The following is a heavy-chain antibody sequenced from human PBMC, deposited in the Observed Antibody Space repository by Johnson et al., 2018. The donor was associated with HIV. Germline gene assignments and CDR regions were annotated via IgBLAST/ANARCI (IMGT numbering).Heavy chain of an antibody. CDR2: IKCDGSEK. CDR1: GFTFSDYR. V-gene: IGHV3-7*01. Sequence: MLLVESGGGVVQPGGSLRLSCAASGFTFSDYRMTWVRQAPGKGLEWVADIKCDGSEKYYVDSVKGRLTISRDNAKNSLYLQMNSLRAEDTAVYYCAFPTGATTAFDIWGQGTMVTVSS. CDR3: AFPTGATTAFDI. J-gene: IGHJ3*02. D-gene: IGHD5-24*01.